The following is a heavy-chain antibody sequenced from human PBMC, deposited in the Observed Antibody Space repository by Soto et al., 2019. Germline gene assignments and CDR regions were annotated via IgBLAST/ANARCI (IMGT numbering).Heavy chain of an antibody. CDR2: IIPIFGTA. CDR3: ARGSAYYDFWSGYPNGNWFDP. J-gene: IGHJ5*02. D-gene: IGHD3-3*01. Sequence: QVQLVQSGAEVKKPGSSVKVSCKASGGTFSSYAISWVRQAPGQGLEWMGGIIPIFGTANYAQKFQGRVTITADESTSTAYMELSSLRSEDTAVYYCARGSAYYDFWSGYPNGNWFDPWGQGTLDTVSS. CDR1: GGTFSSYA. V-gene: IGHV1-69*01.